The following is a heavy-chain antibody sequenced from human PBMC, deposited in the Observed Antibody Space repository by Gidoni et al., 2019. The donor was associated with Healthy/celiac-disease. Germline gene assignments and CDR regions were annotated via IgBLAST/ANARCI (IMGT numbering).Heavy chain of an antibody. Sequence: QVQLVESGGGVVQPGRSLRLSCAASGFTFSSYGLHWVRQAPGKGLEWVAVIWYDGSNKYYADSVKGRFTISRDNSKNTLYLQMNSLRAEDTAVYYCARDPAYYDFWSGANWFDPWGQGTLVTVSS. CDR2: IWYDGSNK. D-gene: IGHD3-3*01. CDR3: ARDPAYYDFWSGANWFDP. CDR1: GFTFSSYG. J-gene: IGHJ5*02. V-gene: IGHV3-33*01.